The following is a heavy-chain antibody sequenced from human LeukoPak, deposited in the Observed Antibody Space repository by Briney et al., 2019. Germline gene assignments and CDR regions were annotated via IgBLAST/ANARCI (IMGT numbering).Heavy chain of an antibody. Sequence: PGGSLRLSCAASGFTFSSYAMHWVRQAPGKGLEWVAVISYDGSNKYYADSVKGRFTISRDNSKNTLYLEMNSLRAEDTAVYYCARVPPPYGSIDYWGQGTLVTVSS. J-gene: IGHJ4*02. CDR2: ISYDGSNK. CDR1: GFTFSSYA. V-gene: IGHV3-30*04. D-gene: IGHD3-10*01. CDR3: ARVPPPYGSIDY.